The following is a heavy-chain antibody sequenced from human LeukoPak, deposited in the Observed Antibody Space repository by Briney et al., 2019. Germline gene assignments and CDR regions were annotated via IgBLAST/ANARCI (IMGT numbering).Heavy chain of an antibody. CDR3: ARPMSFDWLGGFDY. V-gene: IGHV4-39*07. D-gene: IGHD3-9*01. J-gene: IGHJ4*02. CDR2: IYYSGST. CDR1: GGSISSSSYY. Sequence: SETLSLTCTVSGGSISSSSYYWGWIRQPPGKGLEWIGSIYYSGSTYYNPSLKSRVTISVDTSKNQFSLKLSSVTAADTAVYYCARPMSFDWLGGFDYWGQGTLVTVSS.